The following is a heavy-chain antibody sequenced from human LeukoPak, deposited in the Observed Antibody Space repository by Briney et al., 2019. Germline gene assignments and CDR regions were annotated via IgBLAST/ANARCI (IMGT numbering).Heavy chain of an antibody. D-gene: IGHD3-22*01. CDR2: IVVGSGNT. Sequence: SVKVSCKASGFTFTSSAMQWMRQARGQRLEWIGWIVVGSGNTNYAQKFQERVTITRDMSTSTAYMELSSLRSEDTAVYYCAASSPNYYDSSGYYPEYWGQGTLVTVSS. CDR1: GFTFTSSA. CDR3: AASSPNYYDSSGYYPEY. J-gene: IGHJ4*02. V-gene: IGHV1-58*02.